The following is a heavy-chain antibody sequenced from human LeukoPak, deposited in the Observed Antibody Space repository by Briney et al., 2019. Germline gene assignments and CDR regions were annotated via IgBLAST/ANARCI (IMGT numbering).Heavy chain of an antibody. V-gene: IGHV4-61*02. J-gene: IGHJ6*03. Sequence: SETLSLTCTVSRGSISSDSYYWSWIRQPAGKGLEWIGRIYTSGGTNYNPSLKSRVTISVDTSKNQFSLNLSSVTAADTAVYYCARARYDILTGYPTSYYYYYYMDVWGKGTTVTISS. CDR3: ARARYDILTGYPTSYYYYYYMDV. CDR2: IYTSGGT. CDR1: RGSISSDSYY. D-gene: IGHD3-9*01.